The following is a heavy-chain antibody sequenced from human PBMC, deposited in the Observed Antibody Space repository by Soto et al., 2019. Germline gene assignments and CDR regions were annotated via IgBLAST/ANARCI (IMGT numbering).Heavy chain of an antibody. CDR2: IIPIFGTA. D-gene: IGHD6-13*01. CDR1: GGTFSSYA. CDR3: ARGMKYSSSWYHYYYGMDV. J-gene: IGHJ6*02. Sequence: SVKVSCNASGGTFSSYAISWVRQAPGQGLEWMGGIIPIFGTANYAQKFQGRVTITADESTSTAYMELSSLRSEDTAVYYCARGMKYSSSWYHYYYGMDVWGQGTTVTVSS. V-gene: IGHV1-69*13.